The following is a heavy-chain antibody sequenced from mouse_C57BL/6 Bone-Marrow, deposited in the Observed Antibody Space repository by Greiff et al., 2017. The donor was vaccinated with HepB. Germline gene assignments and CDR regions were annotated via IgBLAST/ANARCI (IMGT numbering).Heavy chain of an antibody. J-gene: IGHJ3*01. CDR3: TTLITTVVAPGDY. Sequence: EVQLQQSGAELVRPGASVKLSCTASGFNIKDDYMHWVKQRPEQGLEWIGWIDPENGDTEYASKFQGKATITADTSSNTAYLQLSSLTSEDTAVYYFTTLITTVVAPGDYWGQGTLVTVSA. V-gene: IGHV14-4*01. CDR1: GFNIKDDY. CDR2: IDPENGDT. D-gene: IGHD1-1*01.